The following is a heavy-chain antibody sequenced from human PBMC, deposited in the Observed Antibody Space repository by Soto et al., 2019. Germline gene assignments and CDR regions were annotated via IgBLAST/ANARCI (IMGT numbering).Heavy chain of an antibody. CDR2: ITSSSDTI. J-gene: IGHJ6*02. CDR1: GVTFSSFH. Sequence: PGGSLRLSCAASGVTFSSFHMNWVRQAPGRGLEWVAYITSSSDTIYYSDSVKGRFTISRDNGKNSLFLQMNSLRDEDTAVYYCARVVVVIPLGYYYAVDVWGQGTTVTVSS. CDR3: ARVVVVIPLGYYYAVDV. V-gene: IGHV3-48*02. D-gene: IGHD3-22*01.